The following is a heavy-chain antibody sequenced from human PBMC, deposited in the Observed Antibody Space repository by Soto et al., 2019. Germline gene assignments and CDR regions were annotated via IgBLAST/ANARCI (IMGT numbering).Heavy chain of an antibody. Sequence: GGPLRPSCAASGFTFSNAWMSWVRQAPGKGLEGVGRIKSKTDGGTADYAAPVKGRFTISRDDSKNTLYLQMNSLKTEDTAVYYCTTTYYYDSSGYYYGHDAFDIWGQGTMVTVSS. CDR1: GFTFSNAW. J-gene: IGHJ3*02. CDR3: TTTYYYDSSGYYYGHDAFDI. CDR2: IKSKTDGGTA. V-gene: IGHV3-15*01. D-gene: IGHD3-22*01.